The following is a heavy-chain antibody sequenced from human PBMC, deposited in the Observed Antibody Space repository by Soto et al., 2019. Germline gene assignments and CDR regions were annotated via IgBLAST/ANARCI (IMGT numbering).Heavy chain of an antibody. CDR3: ARDVGASGSHWFDP. CDR2: INPSGSST. Sequence: ASVEIGWKASGYICSNYDIPWVRQAPGQGLECMGIINPSGSSTRYAQKFQGRVTMTRXTXSSXVXMELXSLRFEDTAVYYCARDVGASGSHWFDPWG. V-gene: IGHV1-46*01. J-gene: IGHJ5*02. D-gene: IGHD1-26*01. CDR1: GYICSNYD.